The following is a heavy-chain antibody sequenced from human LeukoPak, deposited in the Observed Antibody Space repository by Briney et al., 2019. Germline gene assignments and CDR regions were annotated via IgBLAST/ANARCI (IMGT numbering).Heavy chain of an antibody. CDR1: GFTFSSYG. J-gene: IGHJ5*02. D-gene: IGHD3-10*01. Sequence: GGSLRLSCAASGFTFSSYGMRWVRQAPGKGLEWVAVISYHVSNQYYAHSVKGRFTISRDNYKNTLYLQMNSLRAEDTAVYYCAKGMPPSLLLWFGEPQFDPWGQGTLVTVSS. CDR3: AKGMPPSLLLWFGEPQFDP. V-gene: IGHV3-30*18. CDR2: ISYHVSNQ.